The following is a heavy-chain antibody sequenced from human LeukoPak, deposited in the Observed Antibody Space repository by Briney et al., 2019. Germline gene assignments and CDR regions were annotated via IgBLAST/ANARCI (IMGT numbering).Heavy chain of an antibody. Sequence: PGGSLRLSCAVSGFTFRSYSMNWVRQAPGKGLEWVSYISSSSTTIYYADSVKGRFTVSRDNSKNTLYLQMNSLRAEDTAVYYCARDLTNSGMDVWGQGTTVTVSS. CDR1: GFTFRSYS. CDR3: ARDLTNSGMDV. V-gene: IGHV3-48*01. CDR2: ISSSSTTI. D-gene: IGHD1-1*01. J-gene: IGHJ6*02.